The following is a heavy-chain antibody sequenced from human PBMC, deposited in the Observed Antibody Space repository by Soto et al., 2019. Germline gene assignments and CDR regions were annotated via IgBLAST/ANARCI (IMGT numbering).Heavy chain of an antibody. CDR2: IYPGDSDT. CDR1: GYSFTSYW. CDR3: ARRQPIAAAGKGYYGMDV. J-gene: IGHJ6*02. V-gene: IGHV5-51*01. D-gene: IGHD6-13*01. Sequence: GESLKISCKGSGYSFTSYWIGWVLQMPWKGLEWMGIIYPGDSDTRYSPSFQGQVTISADKSISTAYLQWSSLKASDTAMYYCARRQPIAAAGKGYYGMDVWGQGTTVTVSS.